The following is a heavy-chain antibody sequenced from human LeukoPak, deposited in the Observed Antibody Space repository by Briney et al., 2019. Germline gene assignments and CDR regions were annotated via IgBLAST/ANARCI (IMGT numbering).Heavy chain of an antibody. J-gene: IGHJ3*02. CDR3: ARGTPRGGPNLPDAFDI. CDR2: IFYSGST. Sequence: PSETLSLTCTVSGVSIISYHWSWIRQPPGKGLEWIGHIFYSGSTNYNPSLKSRVTISVDTSNNQFSLKLSSVTAADTAVYYCARGTPRGGPNLPDAFDIWGQGTMVTVSS. D-gene: IGHD2-15*01. CDR1: GVSIISYH. V-gene: IGHV4-59*01.